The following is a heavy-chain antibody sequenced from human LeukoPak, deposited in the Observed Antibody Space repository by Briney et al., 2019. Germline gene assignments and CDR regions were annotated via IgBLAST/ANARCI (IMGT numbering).Heavy chain of an antibody. D-gene: IGHD2-21*01. CDR3: ASAREYCGSAECYEYFQH. CDR2: IYSGGST. Sequence: GGSLRLSCAASGVXVGTNSMSWARQSPGKGLEWVSVIYSGGSTYNADSVNGRFTVSRDNSRNTLFLQTNNLRAEDTALYFCASAREYCGSAECYEYFQHWGQGTLVSVSS. J-gene: IGHJ1*01. V-gene: IGHV3-53*01. CDR1: GVXVGTNS.